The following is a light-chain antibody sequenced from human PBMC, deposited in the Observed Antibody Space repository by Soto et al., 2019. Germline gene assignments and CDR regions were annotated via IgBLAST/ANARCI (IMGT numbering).Light chain of an antibody. CDR2: NAF. Sequence: EIIMTQSPATLSLSPGERATLSRRASLSFSSSHLSWYQQKPGQAPRLLIYNAFIRATGVPARFSGSGSGTDFTLTISSLQPEDFAVYYCEQDYNFPKTFGGGTKVEIK. CDR3: EQDYNFPKT. CDR1: LSFSSSH. J-gene: IGKJ4*01. V-gene: IGKV3D-7*01.